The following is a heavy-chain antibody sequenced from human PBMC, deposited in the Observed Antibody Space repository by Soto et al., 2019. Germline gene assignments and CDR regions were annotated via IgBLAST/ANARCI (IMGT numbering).Heavy chain of an antibody. CDR1: RIEFSNYA. CDR3: AKDGNWLDVYYDV. D-gene: IGHD3-16*01. CDR2: VSASGRSR. V-gene: IGHV3-23*01. J-gene: IGHJ4*02. Sequence: EVQLLESGGGLVQPGGSLRLSCVGSRIEFSNYAMSWVRQAPGKGLEWVSIVSASGRSRYHADSVKGRFTISRDNSKNTLYLHMTNLRAEDTAVYYCAKDGNWLDVYYDVWGQGTPVTVSS.